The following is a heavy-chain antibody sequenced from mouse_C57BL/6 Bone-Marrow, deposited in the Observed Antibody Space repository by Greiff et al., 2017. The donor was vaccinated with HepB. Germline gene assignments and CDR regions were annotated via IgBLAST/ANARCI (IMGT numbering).Heavy chain of an antibody. CDR1: EYEFPSHD. J-gene: IGHJ4*01. CDR2: INSDGGST. CDR3: ERQPTGYAMDY. D-gene: IGHD4-1*01. V-gene: IGHV5-2*01. Sequence: EVKVVESGGGLVQPGESLKLSCESNEYEFPSHDMPWVRKTPEKRLELVAAINSDGGSTYYPDTVERRFIISRDTTKKTLYLQMSSLRSEDTALYYCERQPTGYAMDYWGQGTSVTVSS.